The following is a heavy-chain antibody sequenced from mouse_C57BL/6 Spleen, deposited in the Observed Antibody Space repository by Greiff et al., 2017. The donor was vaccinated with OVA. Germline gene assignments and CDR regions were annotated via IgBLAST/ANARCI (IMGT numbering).Heavy chain of an antibody. Sequence: VQLQQSGAELVKPGASVKISCKASGYAFRSYWMNWVKQRPGKGLEWIGQIYPGAGDTNYNGKFKGKATLTADKSSSTAYMQLSSLTSEDSAVYFCARGRGGNLYYAMDYWGQGTSVTVSS. CDR1: GYAFRSYW. V-gene: IGHV1-80*01. D-gene: IGHD1-1*02. J-gene: IGHJ4*01. CDR2: IYPGAGDT. CDR3: ARGRGGNLYYAMDY.